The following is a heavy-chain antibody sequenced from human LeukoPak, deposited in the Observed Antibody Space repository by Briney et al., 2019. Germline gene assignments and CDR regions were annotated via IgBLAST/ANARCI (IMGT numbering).Heavy chain of an antibody. J-gene: IGHJ6*02. V-gene: IGHV3-13*01. D-gene: IGHD2-21*01. CDR3: ARGSIPYGMDV. CDR1: RFTFSSYD. CDR2: IGTAGDT. Sequence: GGSLRLSCAASRFTFSSYDMHWVRQATGKGLEWVSAIGTAGDTYYPGSVKGRFTISRENAKNSLYLQMNSLRAGDTAVYYCARGSIPYGMDVWGQGTTVTVSS.